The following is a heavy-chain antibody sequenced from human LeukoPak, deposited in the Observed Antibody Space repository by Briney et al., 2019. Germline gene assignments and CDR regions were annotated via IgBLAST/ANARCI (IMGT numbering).Heavy chain of an antibody. V-gene: IGHV3-23*01. Sequence: GGSLRLSCAASGFTFSSYAMSWVRQAPGKGLEWVSAISGSGGSTYYADSVKGRFTISRDNAKNSLYLQMNSLRAEDMALYYCAKVGYSYRNGAFDIWGQGTMVTVSS. J-gene: IGHJ3*02. D-gene: IGHD5-18*01. CDR3: AKVGYSYRNGAFDI. CDR1: GFTFSSYA. CDR2: ISGSGGST.